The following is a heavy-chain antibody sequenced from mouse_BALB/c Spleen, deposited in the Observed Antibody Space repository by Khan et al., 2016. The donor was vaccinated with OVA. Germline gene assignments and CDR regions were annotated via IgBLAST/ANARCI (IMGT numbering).Heavy chain of an antibody. CDR3: ARVYGGDFDY. D-gene: IGHD1-1*01. CDR2: ISYSGNT. J-gene: IGHJ2*01. CDR1: GYSITTDYA. V-gene: IGHV3-2*02. Sequence: EVKLLESGPGLVKPSQSLSLTCTVTGYSITTDYAWNWIRQFPGNKLEWMGYISYSGNTNYNPSLKSRTSITRDTSKNQFFLQLESVTTEDTARYYCARVYGGDFDYWGQGTTLTVSS.